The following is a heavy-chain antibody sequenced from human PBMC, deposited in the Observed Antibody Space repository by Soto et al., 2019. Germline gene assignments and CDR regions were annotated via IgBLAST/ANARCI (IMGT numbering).Heavy chain of an antibody. CDR2: IYYTGST. D-gene: IGHD2-2*01. CDR3: ARYQKGPFDY. Sequence: PSETLSLTCTVSGGSISSGDYYWSWIRQPPGKGLEWIGYIYYTGSTYYNPSLKSRLTISVDTSKIQFSLKLTSVTAADSAVYFCARYQKGPFDYWGQGTLVTVSS. CDR1: GGSISSGDYY. V-gene: IGHV4-30-4*01. J-gene: IGHJ4*02.